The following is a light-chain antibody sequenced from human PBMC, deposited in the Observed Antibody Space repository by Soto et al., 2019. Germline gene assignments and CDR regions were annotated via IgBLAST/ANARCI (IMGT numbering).Light chain of an antibody. CDR3: QQYNNCPYT. V-gene: IGKV3-15*01. CDR2: GAS. Sequence: EIVMTQSPATLSVSPGERATLSCRASQSVSSNLAWYQQKPGQAPRLLIYGASTRATGIPDRFSGSWSGTEFTLTISSLQSEDFAVYYCQQYNNCPYTFGQGTKLEIK. J-gene: IGKJ2*01. CDR1: QSVSSN.